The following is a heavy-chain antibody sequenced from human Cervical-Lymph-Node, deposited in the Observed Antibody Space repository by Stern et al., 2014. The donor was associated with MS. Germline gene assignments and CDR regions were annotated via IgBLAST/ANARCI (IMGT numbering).Heavy chain of an antibody. CDR3: ARGGLWGAYAPMDV. J-gene: IGHJ6*02. CDR2: IWHDGSIK. V-gene: IGHV3-33*01. Sequence: VQLVESGGGVVQPGRSLRLSCAASGLSFSSDGMHWVRQAPGKGLEWVAVIWHDGSIKQYADSVMGRFTNSKDNDRSTLYLQMNSLRAEDTADYYCARGGLWGAYAPMDVWGQGTTVTVSS. CDR1: GLSFSSDG. D-gene: IGHD3-16*01.